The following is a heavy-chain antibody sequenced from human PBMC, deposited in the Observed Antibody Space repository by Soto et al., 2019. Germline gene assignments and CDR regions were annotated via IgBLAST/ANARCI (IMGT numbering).Heavy chain of an antibody. CDR2: INGYNGNT. CDR1: GYTFTTYG. D-gene: IGHD6-19*01. Sequence: QVQLEQSGAEVKKPGDSMKVSCKASGYTFTTYGISWVRQAPGQGLEWMGWINGYNGNTDYPQKLQGRVTMTTDTSTSTAYIELRSLRSDDTAVYYCAREGSAPYYYYGMDVWGQGTTVTVSS. V-gene: IGHV1-18*01. J-gene: IGHJ6*02. CDR3: AREGSAPYYYYGMDV.